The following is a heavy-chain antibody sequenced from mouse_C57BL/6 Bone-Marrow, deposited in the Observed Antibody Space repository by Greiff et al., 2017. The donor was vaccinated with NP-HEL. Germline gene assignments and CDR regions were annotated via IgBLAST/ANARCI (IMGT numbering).Heavy chain of an antibody. Sequence: QVQLQQPGAELVRPGTSVKLSCKASGYTFTSYWMHWVKQRPGQGLEWIGVIDPSDSYTNYTQKFTGKATLTVDTSSSTAYMQLSSLTSEDSAVYYCAREGLYYDFFAYWGQGTLVTVSA. CDR3: AREGLYYDFFAY. CDR1: GYTFTSYW. CDR2: IDPSDSYT. D-gene: IGHD2-4*01. J-gene: IGHJ3*01. V-gene: IGHV1-59*01.